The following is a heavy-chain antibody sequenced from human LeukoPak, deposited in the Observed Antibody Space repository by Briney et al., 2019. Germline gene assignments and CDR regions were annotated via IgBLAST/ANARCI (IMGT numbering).Heavy chain of an antibody. Sequence: ASVKVSCKASGYTFTSYGISWVRQAPGQGLEWMRWISAYNGNTNYAQKLQGRVTMTTDTSTSTAYMELRSLRSDDTAVYYCAREDFRGSCYDLDYWGQGTLVTVSS. CDR2: ISAYNGNT. D-gene: IGHD1-26*01. V-gene: IGHV1-18*01. CDR1: GYTFTSYG. J-gene: IGHJ4*02. CDR3: AREDFRGSCYDLDY.